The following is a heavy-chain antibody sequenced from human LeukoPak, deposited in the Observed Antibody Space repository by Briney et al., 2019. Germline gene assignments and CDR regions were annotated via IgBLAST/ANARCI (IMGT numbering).Heavy chain of an antibody. J-gene: IGHJ6*03. CDR2: ISGSGGST. CDR1: GFTFSSYA. CDR3: AKGSGRVPVANYYYYYYMDV. Sequence: PGGSLRLSCAASGFTFSSYAMSWVRQAPGEGLEWVSAISGSGGSTYYADSVKGRFTISRDNSKNTLYLQMNSLRVEDTAVFYCAKGSGRVPVANYYYYYYMDVWGKGTTVTISS. V-gene: IGHV3-23*01. D-gene: IGHD2-2*01.